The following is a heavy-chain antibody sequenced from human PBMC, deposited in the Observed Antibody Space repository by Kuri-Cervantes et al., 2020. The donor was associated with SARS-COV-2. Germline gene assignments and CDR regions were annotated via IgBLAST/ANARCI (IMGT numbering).Heavy chain of an antibody. Sequence: ASVKVSCKASGYTFTSYGISWVRQAPGQGLEWMGWISAYNGNTNYAQKLQGRVTITADESTSTAYMELSSLRSEDTAVYYCARGEPWFDPWGQGTLVTVSS. D-gene: IGHD1-14*01. CDR2: ISAYNGNT. J-gene: IGHJ5*02. CDR3: ARGEPWFDP. CDR1: GYTFTSYG. V-gene: IGHV1-18*01.